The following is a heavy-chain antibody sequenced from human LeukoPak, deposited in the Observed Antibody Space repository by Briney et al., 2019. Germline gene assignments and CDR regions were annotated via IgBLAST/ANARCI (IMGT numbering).Heavy chain of an antibody. CDR1: EFTFSSYA. V-gene: IGHV3-30*18. Sequence: PGGSLRLSCAASEFTFSSYAMHWVRQAPGKGLEWVAVILYDGSNKKYADSVKGRFTISRDNSENTLYLQMNSLRAEDTAVYYCAKDRDNRRFPGYYMDVWGKGTTVTVSS. D-gene: IGHD2-21*01. CDR2: ILYDGSNK. J-gene: IGHJ6*03. CDR3: AKDRDNRRFPGYYMDV.